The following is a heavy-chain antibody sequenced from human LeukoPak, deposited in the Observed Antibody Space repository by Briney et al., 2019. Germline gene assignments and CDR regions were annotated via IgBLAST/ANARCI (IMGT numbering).Heavy chain of an antibody. CDR3: SNPVPDDY. V-gene: IGHV3-30*02. CDR1: GFTFSSYG. Sequence: GGSLRLSCAASGFTFSSYGMHWVRQAPGKGLEWVAFIRYDGSNKYYADSVKGRFTISRDNTKNTLYLQMNSLRAEDTAVYYCSNPVPDDYWGQGTLVTVSS. J-gene: IGHJ4*02. CDR2: IRYDGSNK.